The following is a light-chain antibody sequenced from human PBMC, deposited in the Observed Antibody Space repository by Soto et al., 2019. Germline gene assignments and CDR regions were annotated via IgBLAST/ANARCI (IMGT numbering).Light chain of an antibody. V-gene: IGKV1-39*01. Sequence: EIQVSMSASSVSASEGDRVTITCRASQSISSYLNWYQQKPGKAPKLLIYAASSLQSGVPSRFSGSGSGTDFTLTISSLQPEDFATYYCQQSYSTLRTFGQGTKVDIK. CDR1: QSISSY. CDR2: AAS. J-gene: IGKJ1*01. CDR3: QQSYSTLRT.